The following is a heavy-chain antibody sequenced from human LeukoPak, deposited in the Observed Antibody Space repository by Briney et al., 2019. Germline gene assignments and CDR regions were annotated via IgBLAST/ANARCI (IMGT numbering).Heavy chain of an antibody. CDR2: IYTGGTT. D-gene: IGHD6-6*01. CDR3: ARDSSSYYFDY. CDR1: GFSVTSNH. V-gene: IGHV3-66*01. Sequence: GGSLRLSCAASGFSVTSNHMNWVRQAPGKGLEWVSIIYTGGTTHYANSLKDRFTISRDDSINTLYLQMNSLRAEDTAVYYCARDSSSYYFDYWGQGTLVTVSS. J-gene: IGHJ4*02.